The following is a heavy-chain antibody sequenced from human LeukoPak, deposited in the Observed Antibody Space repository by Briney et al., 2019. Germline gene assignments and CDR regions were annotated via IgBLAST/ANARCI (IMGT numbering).Heavy chain of an antibody. D-gene: IGHD6-13*01. V-gene: IGHV4-39*01. CDR3: ARGSSSSSLIDY. Sequence: SETLSLTCTVSGGSISSNSYYWGWIRLPPGKGLEWIGHIYYSGSTYYNPSLKGRVTISVDTSKNQFSLKLSSVTAADTAVYYCARGSSSSSLIDYWGRGTLVTASS. CDR1: GGSISSNSYY. J-gene: IGHJ4*02. CDR2: IYYSGST.